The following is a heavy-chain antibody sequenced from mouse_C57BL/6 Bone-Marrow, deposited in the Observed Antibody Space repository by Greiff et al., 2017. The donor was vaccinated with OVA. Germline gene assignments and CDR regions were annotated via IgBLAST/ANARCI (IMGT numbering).Heavy chain of an antibody. D-gene: IGHD1-1*01. CDR1: GYTFTSYW. J-gene: IGHJ1*03. CDR2: IYPGSGST. CDR3: ARRGYYGSSPHWYFDV. V-gene: IGHV1-55*01. Sequence: VKLQQPGAELVKPGASVKMSCKASGYTFTSYWITWVKQRPGQGLEWIGDIYPGSGSTNYNEKFKSKATLTVDTSSSTAYMQLSSLTSEDSAVYYCARRGYYGSSPHWYFDVWGTGTTVTVS.